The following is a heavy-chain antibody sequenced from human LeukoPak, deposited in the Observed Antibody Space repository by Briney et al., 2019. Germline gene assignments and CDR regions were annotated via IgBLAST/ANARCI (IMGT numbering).Heavy chain of an antibody. V-gene: IGHV3-21*01. CDR2: ISSSSSYI. Sequence: GGSLRLSCAASGFTFSSYSMNWVRQAPGKGLEWVSSISSSSSYIYYADSVKGRFTISRDNAKNSLYLQMNSLRAEDTAVYYCARDRDGSPNNWFDPWGQGTLVTVSS. CDR3: ARDRDGSPNNWFDP. CDR1: GFTFSSYS. J-gene: IGHJ5*02. D-gene: IGHD5-24*01.